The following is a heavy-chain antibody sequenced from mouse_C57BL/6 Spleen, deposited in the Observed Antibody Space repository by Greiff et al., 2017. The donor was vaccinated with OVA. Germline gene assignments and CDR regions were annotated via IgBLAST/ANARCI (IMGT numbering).Heavy chain of an antibody. D-gene: IGHD2-5*01. J-gene: IGHJ4*01. CDR2: ISYDGSN. Sequence: EVKLQESGPGLVKPSQSLSLTCSVTGYSITSGYYWNWIRQFPGNKLEWMGYISYDGSNNYNPSLKNRISITRDTSKNQFFLKLNSVTTEDTATYYCARDYYSNYDAMDYWGQGTSVTVSS. V-gene: IGHV3-6*01. CDR3: ARDYYSNYDAMDY. CDR1: GYSITSGYY.